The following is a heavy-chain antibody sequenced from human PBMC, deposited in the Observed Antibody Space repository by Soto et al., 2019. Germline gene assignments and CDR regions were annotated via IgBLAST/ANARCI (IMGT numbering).Heavy chain of an antibody. V-gene: IGHV4-4*09. J-gene: IGHJ4*02. Sequence: PSETLSLTCTVSGGSISSYYWSWIRQPPGKGLEWIGHIYNSGSTYSNPSLKSRVTISVDTSKNQFSLSLNSVTAADTAVYYCARSSIEPRVFMYPFDYWGQGTQVTVSS. CDR2: IYNSGST. CDR3: ARSSIEPRVFMYPFDY. D-gene: IGHD6-6*01. CDR1: GGSISSYY.